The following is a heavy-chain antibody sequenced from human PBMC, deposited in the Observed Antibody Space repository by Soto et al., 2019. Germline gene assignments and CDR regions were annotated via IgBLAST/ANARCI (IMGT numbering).Heavy chain of an antibody. CDR3: VRQHPLDANAWYI. V-gene: IGHV5-51*01. D-gene: IGHD6-13*01. Sequence: PGASLKISCKSSGSCFWVAWVRQLPGKGLEWIWSVCPGDSDTSYNPSFQGLVTISADRFISTSYLQWASVRASDTAMYYCVRQHPLDANAWYIWGQGALVTVSS. CDR1: GSCFW. J-gene: IGHJ4*02. CDR2: VCPGDSDT.